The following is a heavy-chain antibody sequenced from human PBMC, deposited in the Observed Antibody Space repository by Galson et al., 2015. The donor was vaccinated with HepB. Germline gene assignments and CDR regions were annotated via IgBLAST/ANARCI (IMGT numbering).Heavy chain of an antibody. CDR1: GYTFTSYG. CDR3: ARDIHSGSLDY. J-gene: IGHJ4*02. V-gene: IGHV1-18*04. D-gene: IGHD3-10*01. CDR2: ISTYNSYT. Sequence: SVKVSCKASGYTFTSYGISWVRQAPGQGLQWLGWISTYNSYTDSAQKLQGRVTMTTDTSTNTAYMELRNLISDDTAVYYCARDIHSGSLDYWGQGTLVTVSS.